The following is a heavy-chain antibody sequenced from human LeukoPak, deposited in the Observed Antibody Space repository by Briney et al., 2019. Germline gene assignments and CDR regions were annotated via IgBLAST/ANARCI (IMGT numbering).Heavy chain of an antibody. J-gene: IGHJ4*02. CDR1: GYTFTSYY. Sequence: ASVKVSCKASGYTFTSYYMHWVRQAPGQGLEWMGIINPSGGSTSYAQKFQGRVTMTRDTSTSTVYMELSSLRSEDTAVYYCARPSMVRGVKNLAPFDYWGLGSLVTVSS. V-gene: IGHV1-46*01. CDR3: ARPSMVRGVKNLAPFDY. D-gene: IGHD3-10*01. CDR2: INPSGGST.